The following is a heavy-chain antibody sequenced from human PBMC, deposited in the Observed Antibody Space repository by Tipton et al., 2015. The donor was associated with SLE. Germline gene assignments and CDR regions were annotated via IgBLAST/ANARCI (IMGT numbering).Heavy chain of an antibody. V-gene: IGHV4-34*01. CDR1: GGSFSGYY. CDR2: INHSGST. Sequence: TLSLTCAVYGGSFSGYYWSWIRQPPGKGLEWIGEINHSGSTNYNPSLKSRVTISVDRSKNQFSLKLSSVTAADTAVYYCASSGSSGDDAFDIWGQGTMVTVSS. CDR3: ASSGSSGDDAFDI. J-gene: IGHJ3*02. D-gene: IGHD3-10*01.